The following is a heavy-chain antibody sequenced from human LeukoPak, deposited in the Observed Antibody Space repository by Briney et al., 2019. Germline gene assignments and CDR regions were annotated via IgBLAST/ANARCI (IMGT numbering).Heavy chain of an antibody. CDR1: GFSVSGNY. D-gene: IGHD3-22*01. CDR3: VRDRGAYYYDTGH. CDR2: IYSDGST. Sequence: GGSLRLSCAASGFSVSGNYMNWVRQAPGKGLEWVSVIYSDGSTYYADSLKGRFTISRDNSKNTLYLQMNSLRADDTAVYYCVRDRGAYYYDTGHWGQGILVTVSS. J-gene: IGHJ4*02. V-gene: IGHV3-66*01.